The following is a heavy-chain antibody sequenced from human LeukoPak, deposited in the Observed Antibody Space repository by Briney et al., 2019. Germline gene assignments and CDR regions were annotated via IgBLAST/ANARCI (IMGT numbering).Heavy chain of an antibody. V-gene: IGHV3-33*01. CDR2: IWYDGSNK. Sequence: AGGSLRLSCEASGFTSSNYGMHWVRQAPGKGLEWVAVIWYDGSNKYYADSVKGRFTISRDNSKNTLYLQMNSLRAEDTAVYYCAVMGGEHLVLDYWGQGTLVTVSS. D-gene: IGHD6-6*01. J-gene: IGHJ4*02. CDR1: GFTSSNYG. CDR3: AVMGGEHLVLDY.